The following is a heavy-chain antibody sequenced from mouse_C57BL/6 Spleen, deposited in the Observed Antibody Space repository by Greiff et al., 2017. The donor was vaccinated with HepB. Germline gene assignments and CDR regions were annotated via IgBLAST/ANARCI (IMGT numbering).Heavy chain of an antibody. CDR3: ARALLAWFAY. V-gene: IGHV1-59*01. Sequence: QVQLQQSGAELVRPGTSVKLSCKASGYTFTSYWMHWVKQRPGQGLEWIGVIDPSDSYTNYNQKFKGKATLTVDTSSSTAYMQLSSLTSEDSAVYYCARALLAWFAYWGQGTLVTVSA. CDR2: IDPSDSYT. CDR1: GYTFTSYW. J-gene: IGHJ3*01. D-gene: IGHD2-10*01.